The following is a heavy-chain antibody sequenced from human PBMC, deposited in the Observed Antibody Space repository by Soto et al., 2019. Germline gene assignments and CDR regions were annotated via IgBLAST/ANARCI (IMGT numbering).Heavy chain of an antibody. CDR2: ISGSGGST. V-gene: IGHV3-23*01. D-gene: IGHD2-2*01. Sequence: GGSLRLSCAASGFTFSSYAMIWVRQAPGKGLEWVSAISGSGGSTYYADSVKGRFTISRDNSKNTLYLQMNSLRAEDTAVYYCAKVVVPAAIFGYYYYGMDVWGQGTTVTVSS. J-gene: IGHJ6*02. CDR1: GFTFSSYA. CDR3: AKVVVPAAIFGYYYYGMDV.